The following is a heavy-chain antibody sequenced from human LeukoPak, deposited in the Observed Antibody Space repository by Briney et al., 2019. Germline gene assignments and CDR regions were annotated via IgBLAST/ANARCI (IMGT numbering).Heavy chain of an antibody. V-gene: IGHV4-4*09. Sequence: SETLSLTCTVSGGSISSYYWSWIRQPPGKGLEWIGYIYTSGGTNYNPSLKSRVTISVDTSKNQFSLKLSSVTAADTAVYYCVRITMVRGVKILDYWGQGTLVTVSS. D-gene: IGHD3-10*01. CDR2: IYTSGGT. CDR1: GGSISSYY. CDR3: VRITMVRGVKILDY. J-gene: IGHJ4*02.